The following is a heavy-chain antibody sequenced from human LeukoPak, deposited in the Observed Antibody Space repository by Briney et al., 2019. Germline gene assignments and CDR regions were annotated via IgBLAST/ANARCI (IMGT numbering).Heavy chain of an antibody. D-gene: IGHD5-18*01. V-gene: IGHV3-30*04. CDR2: ISYDGSNK. CDR3: AGYSLYYFDY. Sequence: GRSLRLSCAASGFTFSSYAMHWVRQAPGKGLEWVAVISYDGSNKYYADSVKGRFTISRDNSKNTLYLQMNSLRAEDTAVYYCAGYSLYYFDYGGQGTLVTVSS. J-gene: IGHJ4*02. CDR1: GFTFSSYA.